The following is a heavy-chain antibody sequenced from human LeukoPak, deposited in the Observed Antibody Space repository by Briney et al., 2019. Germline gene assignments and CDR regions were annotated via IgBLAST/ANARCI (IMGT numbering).Heavy chain of an antibody. Sequence: PSETLSLTCTVSGGSISSSTYYWGWIRQPPGKGLEWIGSIYYSGSTYYNPSLKSRATISVDRSKNQFSLKLSSVTAADTAVYYCAPRSSWYNAFDIWGQGTMVTVS. CDR2: IYYSGST. CDR3: APRSSWYNAFDI. CDR1: GGSISSSTYY. V-gene: IGHV4-39*01. D-gene: IGHD6-13*01. J-gene: IGHJ3*02.